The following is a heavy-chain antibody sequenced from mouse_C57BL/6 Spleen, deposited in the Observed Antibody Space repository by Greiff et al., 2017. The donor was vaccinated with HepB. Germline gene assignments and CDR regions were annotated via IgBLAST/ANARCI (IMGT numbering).Heavy chain of an antibody. CDR3: ARRDSSGYGFAY. D-gene: IGHD3-2*02. V-gene: IGHV1-52*01. Sequence: QVQLQQPGAELVRPGSSVKLSCKASGYTFTSYWMHWVKQRPTQGLEWIGNIDPSDSETHYNQKFKDKATLTVDKSSSTAYMQLSSLTSEDSAVYYCARRDSSGYGFAYGGQGTLFTVSA. CDR2: IDPSDSET. CDR1: GYTFTSYW. J-gene: IGHJ3*01.